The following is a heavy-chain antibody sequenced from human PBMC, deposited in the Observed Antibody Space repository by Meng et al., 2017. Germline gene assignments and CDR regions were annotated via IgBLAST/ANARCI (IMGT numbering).Heavy chain of an antibody. J-gene: IGHJ4*02. CDR1: GGSISSSSYY. CDR3: ARDGPYYDSSGYYSRVRYFDY. Sequence: SETLSLTCTVSGGSISSSSYYWGWIRQPPGKGLEWIGSIYYSGSTYYNPSLKSRVTISVDTSKNRFSLKLSSVTAADTAVYYCARDGPYYDSSGYYSRVRYFDYWGQGTLVTVSS. V-gene: IGHV4-39*07. CDR2: IYYSGST. D-gene: IGHD3-22*01.